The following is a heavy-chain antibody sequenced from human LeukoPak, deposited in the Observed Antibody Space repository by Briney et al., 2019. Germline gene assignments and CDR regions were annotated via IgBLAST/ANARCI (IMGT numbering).Heavy chain of an antibody. Sequence: GGSLRLSCVASGFTFSSFWMHWVRQAPGKGLEWVSPITSSGGDIYYADSVKGRFTISRDNAKDSLYLQMNSLRAEDTAVYYCAREGRYCSGGRCSYFFDYWGQGTLVTVSS. J-gene: IGHJ4*02. CDR1: GFTFSSFW. CDR3: AREGRYCSGGRCSYFFDY. D-gene: IGHD2-15*01. V-gene: IGHV3-21*01. CDR2: ITSSGGDI.